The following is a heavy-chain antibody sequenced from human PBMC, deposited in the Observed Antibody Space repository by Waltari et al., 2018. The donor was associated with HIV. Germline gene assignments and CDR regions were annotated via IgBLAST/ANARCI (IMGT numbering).Heavy chain of an antibody. J-gene: IGHJ4*02. D-gene: IGHD6-19*01. CDR2: IQNDERNK. Sequence: QVQLVESGGGVVQPGGSLRLSCAASGFILSRYGMHWVRQVPGKGLEWVAHIQNDERNKYYADSVKGRFTISRDSSTNVLFLQMNSLRVEDTALYYCVKDLSGGWSLDYWGQGTLVTVS. V-gene: IGHV3-30*02. CDR3: VKDLSGGWSLDY. CDR1: GFILSRYG.